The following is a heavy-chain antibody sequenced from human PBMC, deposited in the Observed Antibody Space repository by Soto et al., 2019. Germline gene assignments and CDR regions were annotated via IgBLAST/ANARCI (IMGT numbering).Heavy chain of an antibody. CDR3: SRRRGMIMDV. V-gene: IGHV2-5*02. D-gene: IGHD3-16*01. CDR2: ISGDDEK. CDR1: GFSLITGGVS. Sequence: QITLKESGPTQVKPTQTLTLTCTFSGFSLITGGVSVAWIRQPPGKALEWLALISGDDEKRYSPSLSSRLTITKDTTKHQVVFTMTNMDPLDTATYYCSRRRGMIMDVWGQGTTVTVSS. J-gene: IGHJ6*02.